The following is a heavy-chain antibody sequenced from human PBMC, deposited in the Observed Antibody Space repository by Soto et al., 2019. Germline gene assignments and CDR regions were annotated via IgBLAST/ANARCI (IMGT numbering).Heavy chain of an antibody. CDR3: ARLGPKADFDI. J-gene: IGHJ3*02. V-gene: IGHV5-51*03. CDR1: GYSFTSYW. Sequence: EVQLVQSGAEVKKPGESVKISCKGSGYSFTSYWIAWVRQKPGKGLEWMGIIHPRDSDARYSPSFQGQVTISADRSISTAYLQWSSLEASDIAMYYCARLGPKADFDIWGQGTMVTVSS. D-gene: IGHD6-19*01. CDR2: IHPRDSDA.